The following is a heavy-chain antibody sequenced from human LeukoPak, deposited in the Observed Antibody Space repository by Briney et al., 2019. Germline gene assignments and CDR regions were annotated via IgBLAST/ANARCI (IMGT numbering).Heavy chain of an antibody. Sequence: SETLSLTCTVSGGSISGFYWSWIRQPPGKGLEWIGYIYYSGSTNYNPSLKSRVTISVDTSKNQFSLKLSSVTAADTAVYYCARSDGYFDYWGQGTLVTVSP. CDR2: IYYSGST. D-gene: IGHD5-24*01. V-gene: IGHV4-59*01. J-gene: IGHJ4*02. CDR3: ARSDGYFDY. CDR1: GGSISGFY.